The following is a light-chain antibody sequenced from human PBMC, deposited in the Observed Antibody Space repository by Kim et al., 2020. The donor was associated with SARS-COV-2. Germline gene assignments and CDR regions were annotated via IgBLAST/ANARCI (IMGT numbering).Light chain of an antibody. V-gene: IGKV2-30*01. CDR1: LSLVYSDGNTY. CDR3: VQGIHPIT. Sequence: DVVMTQSPLSLPVTLGQPASISCRSSLSLVYSDGNTYLNWFQQRPGQSPRRLIYKVSNRDSGVPDRFSGSGSGTDFTLKISRVEAEDVGVYYCVQGIHPITFGQGTRLEIK. J-gene: IGKJ5*01. CDR2: KVS.